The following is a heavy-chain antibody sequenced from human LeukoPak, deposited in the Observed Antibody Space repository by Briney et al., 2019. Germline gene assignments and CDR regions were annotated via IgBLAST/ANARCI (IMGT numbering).Heavy chain of an antibody. J-gene: IGHJ6*03. CDR2: IYTSGST. CDR3: ARLSFDYYYYYFMDV. D-gene: IGHD3-3*01. CDR1: GDPISSYY. V-gene: IGHV4-4*09. Sequence: SETLSLTCNVSGDPISSYYWSWIRQPPGKGLEWIGYIYTSGSTNYNPSLKSRVTISVDTSKNQFSLKLSSVTAADMAVYYCARLSFDYYYYYFMDVWGKGTKVTVSS.